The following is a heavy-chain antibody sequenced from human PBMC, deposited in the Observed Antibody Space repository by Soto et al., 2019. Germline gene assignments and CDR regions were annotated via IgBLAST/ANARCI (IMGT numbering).Heavy chain of an antibody. J-gene: IGHJ5*02. Sequence: SVKDSCKASGYTFTSYAMHWVRQAPGQRLEWMGWINAGNGNTKYSQKFQGRVTITRDTSASTAYMELSSLRSEDTAVYYCARDLMRYSSGWYGDNWFDPWGQGTLVTVSS. CDR3: ARDLMRYSSGWYGDNWFDP. D-gene: IGHD6-19*01. CDR1: GYTFTSYA. CDR2: INAGNGNT. V-gene: IGHV1-3*01.